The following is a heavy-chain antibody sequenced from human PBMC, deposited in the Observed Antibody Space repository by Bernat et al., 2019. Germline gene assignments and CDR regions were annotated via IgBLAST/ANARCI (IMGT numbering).Heavy chain of an antibody. V-gene: IGHV4-39*07. CDR1: AGSISSHNYF. CDR3: ARDMGGNYYGSGSRTQYNWFDP. CDR2: VYSSGST. D-gene: IGHD3-10*01. J-gene: IGHJ5*02. Sequence: QLQLQESGPGLVKPSETLSLTCTVSAGSISSHNYFWGWIREPPGKGLEWIGSVYSSGSTYYNPSLKGRVTISVDTSKNQFSLKLSSVTAADTAVYYCARDMGGNYYGSGSRTQYNWFDPWGQGTLVTVSS.